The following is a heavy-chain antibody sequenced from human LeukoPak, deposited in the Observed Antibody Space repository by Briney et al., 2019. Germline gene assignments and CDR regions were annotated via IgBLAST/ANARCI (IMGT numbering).Heavy chain of an antibody. Sequence: SVKVSCKASRCTFISYALSWVRQAPGQGLEWMGGIIPIFGTANYAQKFQGRVTITADESTSTAYMELSSLRSEDTAVYYCARVPRDMLTGYSPNNGFDIWGQGTMVTVSS. CDR3: ARVPRDMLTGYSPNNGFDI. CDR2: IIPIFGTA. D-gene: IGHD3-9*01. CDR1: RCTFISYA. V-gene: IGHV1-69*13. J-gene: IGHJ3*02.